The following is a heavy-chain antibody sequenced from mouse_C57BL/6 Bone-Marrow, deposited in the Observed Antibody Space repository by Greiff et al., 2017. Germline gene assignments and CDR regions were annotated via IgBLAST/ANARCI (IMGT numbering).Heavy chain of an antibody. CDR3: TRRGWLLSYFDY. J-gene: IGHJ2*01. CDR2: IDPETGGT. CDR1: GYTFTDYE. D-gene: IGHD2-3*01. V-gene: IGHV1-15*01. Sequence: QVQLQQSGAELVRPGASVTLSCKASGYTFTDYEMHWVKQTPVHGLEWIGAIDPETGGTAYNQKFKGKAILTADKSSSTAYMELRSLTSEDSAVYYCTRRGWLLSYFDYWGQGTTLTVSS.